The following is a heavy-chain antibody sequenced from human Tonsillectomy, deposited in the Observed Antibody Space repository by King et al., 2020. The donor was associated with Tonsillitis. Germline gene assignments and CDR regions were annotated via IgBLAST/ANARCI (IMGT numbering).Heavy chain of an antibody. V-gene: IGHV3-30-3*01. Sequence: VQLVQSGGGVVQPGRSLRLSCAASGFTFSNYSVHWVRQAPGKGLEWVAVISCDGNNKNYADSVKGRFTISRDNSKNTLYLQMNSLRAEDTAVYYCARGGDYVWGSYRPLDYWGQGTLVTVSS. J-gene: IGHJ4*02. CDR1: GFTFSNYS. D-gene: IGHD3-16*02. CDR2: ISCDGNNK. CDR3: ARGGDYVWGSYRPLDY.